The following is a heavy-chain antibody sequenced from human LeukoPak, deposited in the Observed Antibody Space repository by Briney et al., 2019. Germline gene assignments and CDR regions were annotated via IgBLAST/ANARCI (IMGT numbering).Heavy chain of an antibody. V-gene: IGHV3-23*01. CDR2: ISGSGGST. CDR1: GFTFSSYA. J-gene: IGHJ3*02. Sequence: AGSLTLSCAASGFTFSSYAMSWVRPPAGKGLEWVSAISGSGGSTYYADSVKDRSTISRDNSKNTLYLQMNSLRAEDTAVYYCAKADTAMAVDAFDIWGQGTMVTVSS. CDR3: AKADTAMAVDAFDI. D-gene: IGHD5-18*01.